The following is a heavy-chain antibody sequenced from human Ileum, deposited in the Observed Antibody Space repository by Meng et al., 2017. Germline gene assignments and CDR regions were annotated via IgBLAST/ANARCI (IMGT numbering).Heavy chain of an antibody. CDR2: INAGNGNI. J-gene: IGHJ4*02. CDR3: ARENDNWNYFDY. D-gene: IGHD1-1*01. V-gene: IGHV1-3*01. Sequence: VQLVQSGTEVKKVAASVTVSCTASGYTFRNYPLHWVRQAPGQRPEWMGCINAGNGNIKISQKFQGRITITSDTSATAYMELSSLRSEDTAVYFCARENDNWNYFDYWGQGSLVTVSS. CDR1: GYTFRNYP.